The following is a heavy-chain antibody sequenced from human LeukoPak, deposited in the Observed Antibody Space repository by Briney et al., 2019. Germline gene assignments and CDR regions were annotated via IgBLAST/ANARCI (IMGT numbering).Heavy chain of an antibody. CDR3: AREKLDDSSGYYYRNFDY. D-gene: IGHD3-22*01. V-gene: IGHV4-31*03. Sequence: SQTLSLTCTVSGGSISSGGYYWSWIRQHPGKGLEWIGYIYYSGSTYYNPSLKSRVTISVDTSKNQFSLKLSSVTAADTAVYYCAREKLDDSSGYYYRNFDYWGQGTLVTVSS. CDR1: GGSISSGGYY. CDR2: IYYSGST. J-gene: IGHJ4*02.